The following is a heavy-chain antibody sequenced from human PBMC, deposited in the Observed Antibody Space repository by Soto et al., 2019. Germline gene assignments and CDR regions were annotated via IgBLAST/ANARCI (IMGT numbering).Heavy chain of an antibody. CDR3: VRQGIGNLHGLVDV. D-gene: IGHD3-10*01. CDR1: GGSIDGRN. J-gene: IGHJ6*02. V-gene: IGHV4-59*08. Sequence: QVQLQESGPGLVKPSETLSLTCTVSGGSIDGRNCAWIRQPPGKGLEWLGYVYYDGGSSYHPSVKSRRTLSVDTAKSQFSLPLRCVPAADAAVYYCVRQGIGNLHGLVDVWGRGTTVTVSS. CDR2: VYYDGGS.